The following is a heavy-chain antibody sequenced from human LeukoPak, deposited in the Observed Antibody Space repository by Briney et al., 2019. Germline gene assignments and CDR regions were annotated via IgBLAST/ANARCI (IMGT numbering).Heavy chain of an antibody. CDR2: INPNSGGT. CDR3: ARHDSSGYDAFDI. CDR1: GYTFTGYY. D-gene: IGHD3-22*01. V-gene: IGHV1-2*02. Sequence: ASVKVSCKASGYTFTGYYMHWVRQAPGQGLEWMGWINPNSGGTNYAQKFQGRVTMTRDTSISTAYMELSRLRSDDTAVHYCARHDSSGYDAFDIWGQGTMVTVSS. J-gene: IGHJ3*02.